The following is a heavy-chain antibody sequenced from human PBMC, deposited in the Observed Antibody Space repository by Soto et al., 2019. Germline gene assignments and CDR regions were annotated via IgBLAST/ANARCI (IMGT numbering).Heavy chain of an antibody. V-gene: IGHV1-18*01. CDR3: AADWYYYDSSGSPGAFDI. D-gene: IGHD3-22*01. CDR1: GYTFTSYG. J-gene: IGHJ3*02. Sequence: ASVKVSCKASGYTFTSYGISWVRQAPGQGLEWMGWISAYNGNTNYAQKFQERVTITTDTSTSTAYMELSSLRSEDTAVYYCAADWYYYDSSGSPGAFDIWGQGTMVTVSS. CDR2: ISAYNGNT.